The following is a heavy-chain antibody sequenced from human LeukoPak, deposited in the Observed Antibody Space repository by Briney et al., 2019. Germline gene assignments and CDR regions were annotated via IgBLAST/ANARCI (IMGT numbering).Heavy chain of an antibody. CDR3: ARGPVRDYSNY. V-gene: IGHV4-31*03. Sequence: SETLSLTCTVSSGSISSGGYYWSWIRQHPGKGLEWIGYIYCSGSTYYNPSLKSRLTISLDTSKNQFSLKLSSVTAADTAVYYCARGPVRDYSNYWGQGTLVTVSS. J-gene: IGHJ4*02. CDR2: IYCSGST. D-gene: IGHD4-11*01. CDR1: SGSISSGGYY.